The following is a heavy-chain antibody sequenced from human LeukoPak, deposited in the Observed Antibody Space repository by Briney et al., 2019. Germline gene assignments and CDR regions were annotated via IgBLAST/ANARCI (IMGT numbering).Heavy chain of an antibody. CDR3: ARQLTGYAPQE. V-gene: IGHV5-10-1*01. D-gene: IGHD1-1*01. CDR2: IDPSDSYT. J-gene: IGHJ1*01. CDR1: GYSFTSYW. Sequence: GESLKTSCKSSGYSFTSYWISWVRQMPGKGLEWMGRIDPSDSYTNYSPSFQGHVTISADKSMTTAYLQWTSLKASDTAMYYCARQLTGYAPQEWGQGTLVTVSS.